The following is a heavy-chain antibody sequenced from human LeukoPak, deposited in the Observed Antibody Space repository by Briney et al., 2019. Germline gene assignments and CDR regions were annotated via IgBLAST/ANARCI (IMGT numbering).Heavy chain of an antibody. D-gene: IGHD1-26*01. V-gene: IGHV3-23*01. CDR1: GFTFSSYA. CDR2: IGGSGGST. Sequence: GGSLRLSCAASGFTFSSYAMSWVRQAPGEGLGWVSTIGGSGGSTYYADSVKGRFTISRDYSKNTLYLQMNSLRAEHTAVYYCAKGISGSYLGDWGQGTLVTVSS. CDR3: AKGISGSYLGD. J-gene: IGHJ4*02.